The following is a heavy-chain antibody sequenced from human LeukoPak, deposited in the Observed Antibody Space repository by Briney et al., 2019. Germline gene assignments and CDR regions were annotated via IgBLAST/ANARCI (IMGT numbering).Heavy chain of an antibody. CDR3: ARDSRAIAVAPRDFDY. D-gene: IGHD6-19*01. Sequence: ASVKVSCKASGHTFTSYGISWVRQAPGQGLEWMGWISAYNGNTNYAQKLQGRVTMTTDTSTSTAYMELRSLRSDDTAVYYCARDSRAIAVAPRDFDYWGQGTLVTVSS. CDR2: ISAYNGNT. CDR1: GHTFTSYG. V-gene: IGHV1-18*01. J-gene: IGHJ4*02.